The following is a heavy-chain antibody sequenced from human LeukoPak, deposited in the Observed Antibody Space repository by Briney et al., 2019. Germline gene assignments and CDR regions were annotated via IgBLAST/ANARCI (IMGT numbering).Heavy chain of an antibody. CDR3: VKDFVAGNGIYDPFDI. V-gene: IGHV3-23*01. J-gene: IGHJ3*02. D-gene: IGHD6-19*01. CDR2: IGNDI. CDR1: GFTFSNYA. Sequence: GGSLRLSCAASGFTFSNYAMSWVRQAPGKGLEWVSVIGNDIYYADSVKGRFTISRDNSKNTLYLQMNSLGAEDTARYYCVKDFVAGNGIYDPFDIWGQGTMVIVSS.